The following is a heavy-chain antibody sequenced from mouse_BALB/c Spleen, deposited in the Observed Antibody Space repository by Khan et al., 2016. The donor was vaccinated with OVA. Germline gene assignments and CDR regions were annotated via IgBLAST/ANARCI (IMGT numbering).Heavy chain of an antibody. J-gene: IGHJ3*01. CDR1: GYTFTDFY. CDR2: INPGSGDI. D-gene: IGHD1-2*01. Sequence: QVQLKQSGAELARPGASVKLSCKASGYTFTDFYINWVKQRTGQGLEWIGEINPGSGDIYYNEKFKGKATLTAAQSSSTAYMQLSSRTSEDSAVYFCARRNYFGYTFAYWGQGTLVTVSA. CDR3: ARRNYFGYTFAY. V-gene: IGHV1-77*01.